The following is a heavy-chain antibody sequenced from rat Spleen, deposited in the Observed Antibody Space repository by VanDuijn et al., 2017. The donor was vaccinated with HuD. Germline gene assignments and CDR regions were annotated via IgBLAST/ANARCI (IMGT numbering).Heavy chain of an antibody. Sequence: EVQLVESGGGLVQPGRSMKLSCAASGFTFGDYFMAWVRQAPKKGLEWVATISYDGSSTFHRDSVKGRFTISRDNAKSTLYLQMDSLRSEDTASYYCARHGNNYGWFAYWGQGTLVTVSS. D-gene: IGHD1-10*01. V-gene: IGHV5-7*01. CDR1: GFTFGDYF. CDR3: ARHGNNYGWFAY. J-gene: IGHJ3*01. CDR2: ISYDGSST.